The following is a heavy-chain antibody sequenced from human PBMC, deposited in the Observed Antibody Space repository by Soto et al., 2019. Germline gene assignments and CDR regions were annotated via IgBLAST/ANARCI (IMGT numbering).Heavy chain of an antibody. CDR3: ARGRSRRYYDSSGYYPL. CDR1: GGSVSDYY. J-gene: IGHJ4*02. V-gene: IGHV4-34*01. Sequence: SETLSLPCALYGGSVSDYYWSWIRQPPGKGLEWIGEIDHSGSTNYNPSLKSRVTISVDTSKNQFSLKLSSVTAADTAVYYCARGRSRRYYDSSGYYPLWGQGTLVTVSS. CDR2: IDHSGST. D-gene: IGHD3-22*01.